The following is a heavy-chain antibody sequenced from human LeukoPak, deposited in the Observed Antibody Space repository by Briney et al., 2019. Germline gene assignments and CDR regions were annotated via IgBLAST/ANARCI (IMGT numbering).Heavy chain of an antibody. CDR3: ARLGGGYEFDY. D-gene: IGHD5-12*01. V-gene: IGHV3-30*03. CDR1: GFTFSSYG. J-gene: IGHJ4*02. Sequence: PGRSLRLSCAAYGFTFSSYGMHWVRQAPGKGLEWVTVISYDGSNKYYADSVKGRFTISRDNSKNTLYLQMNSLRAEDTAVYYCARLGGGYEFDYWGQGTLVTVSS. CDR2: ISYDGSNK.